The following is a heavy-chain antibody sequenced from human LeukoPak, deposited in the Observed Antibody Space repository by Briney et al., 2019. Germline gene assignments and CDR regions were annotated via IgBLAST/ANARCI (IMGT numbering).Heavy chain of an antibody. Sequence: GGSLRLSCAASGFTFSSYAMHWVRQAPGKGLEWVAVISYDGSNEYYADSVKGRFTISRDNSKNTLYLQMNSLRAEDTAVYYCASLSVGIPSSSAGDYWGQGTLVTVSS. CDR2: ISYDGSNE. V-gene: IGHV3-30-3*01. CDR3: ASLSVGIPSSSAGDY. CDR1: GFTFSSYA. D-gene: IGHD2-21*01. J-gene: IGHJ4*02.